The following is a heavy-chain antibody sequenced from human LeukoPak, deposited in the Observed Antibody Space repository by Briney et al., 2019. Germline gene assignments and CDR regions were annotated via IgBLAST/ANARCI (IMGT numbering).Heavy chain of an antibody. CDR2: ITPMFGTS. D-gene: IGHD1-14*01. Sequence: SVTVSCTASGGIFSRHTISWVRQSPGQGLEWMGGITPMFGTSNYVQKFQGRVTITADEPTSTAYMELSSLRSEDTAVYYCARDSSEFRSLLFHWGQGTLVTVSS. J-gene: IGHJ1*01. CDR1: GGIFSRHT. V-gene: IGHV1-69*01. CDR3: ARDSSEFRSLLFH.